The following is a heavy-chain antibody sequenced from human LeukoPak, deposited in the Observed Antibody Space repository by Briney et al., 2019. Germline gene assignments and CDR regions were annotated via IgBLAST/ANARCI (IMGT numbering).Heavy chain of an antibody. CDR3: ARGRSSVEDMVRGSTMSPLDY. CDR2: INPKSGGT. Sequence: GASVKVSCKASGYTFIHYYMHWVRQAPGQGLEWMGWINPKSGGTKYVQKFQGRVTMTRDMSISTAYMEVSRLRSDDMAVYFCARGRSSVEDMVRGSTMSPLDYWGQGTLVTVSS. D-gene: IGHD3-10*01. J-gene: IGHJ4*02. CDR1: GYTFIHYY. V-gene: IGHV1-2*02.